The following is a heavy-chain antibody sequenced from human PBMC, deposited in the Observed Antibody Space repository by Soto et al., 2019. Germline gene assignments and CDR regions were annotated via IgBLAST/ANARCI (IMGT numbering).Heavy chain of an antibody. D-gene: IGHD3-16*01. CDR2: IYHSGSI. CDR1: RGTINRTNW. Sequence: PETLALKCAVYRGTINRTNWRSRIRQPPGKGLEWIGEIYHSGSINYNPSLNRRVTISVDKSKNQFSLTLSSVTAADTAVYYCGRALRGFSASVIWGQRTMVTVSS. CDR3: GRALRGFSASVI. J-gene: IGHJ3*02. V-gene: IGHV4-4*03.